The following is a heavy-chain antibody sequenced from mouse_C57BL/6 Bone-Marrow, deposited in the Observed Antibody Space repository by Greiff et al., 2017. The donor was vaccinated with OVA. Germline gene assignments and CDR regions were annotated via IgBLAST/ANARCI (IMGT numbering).Heavy chain of an antibody. D-gene: IGHD1-1*01. V-gene: IGHV5-6*01. CDR2: ISSGGSYT. CDR1: GFTFSSYG. CDR3: ARHTHYYGSSYLWYFDV. J-gene: IGHJ1*03. Sequence: EVQRVESGGDLVKPGGSLKLSCAASGFTFSSYGMSWVRQTPDKRLEWVATISSGGSYTYYPDSVKGRFTISRDNAKNTLYLQMSSLKSEDTAMYYCARHTHYYGSSYLWYFDVWGTGTTVTVSS.